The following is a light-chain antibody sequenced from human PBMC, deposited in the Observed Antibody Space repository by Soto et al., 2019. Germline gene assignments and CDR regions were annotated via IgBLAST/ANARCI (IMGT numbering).Light chain of an antibody. CDR2: EVT. Sequence: QSVLTQPPSASGSPGQSVTISCTGTSSDVGAYNYVSWYQHRPGKAPKLMIYEVTKRPSGVPDRFSGAKSGKTASLTVSGLQAEDEADYYCTSHAGTNNFPYVFGTGTKVTVL. J-gene: IGLJ1*01. CDR1: SSDVGAYNY. V-gene: IGLV2-8*01. CDR3: TSHAGTNNFPYV.